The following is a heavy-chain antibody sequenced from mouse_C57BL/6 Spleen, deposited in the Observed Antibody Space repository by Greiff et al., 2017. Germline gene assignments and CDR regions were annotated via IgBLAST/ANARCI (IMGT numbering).Heavy chain of an antibody. J-gene: IGHJ1*03. V-gene: IGHV1-59*01. CDR3: ARRGYYGSLDWYFDV. Sequence: QVQLQQPGAELVRPGTSVKLSCKASGYTFTSYWMHWVQQRPGQGLEWIGVIDPSDSYTNYNQKFKGKATLTVDTSSSTAYMQLSSLTSEDSAVYYCARRGYYGSLDWYFDVWGTGTTVTVSS. D-gene: IGHD1-1*01. CDR1: GYTFTSYW. CDR2: IDPSDSYT.